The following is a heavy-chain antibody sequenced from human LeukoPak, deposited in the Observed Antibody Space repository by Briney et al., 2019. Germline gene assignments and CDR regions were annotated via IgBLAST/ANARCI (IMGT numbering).Heavy chain of an antibody. CDR2: IYHSGST. V-gene: IGHV4-38-2*02. D-gene: IGHD5-24*01. Sequence: KTSETLSLTCTVSGYSISSGYYWGWIRQPPGKGLEWIGSIYHSGSTYYNPSLKSRVTISVDTSKNQFSLKLSSVTAADTAVYYCSRVLGRDGYNLNYYYMDVWGKGTTVTVSS. CDR1: GYSISSGYY. CDR3: SRVLGRDGYNLNYYYMDV. J-gene: IGHJ6*03.